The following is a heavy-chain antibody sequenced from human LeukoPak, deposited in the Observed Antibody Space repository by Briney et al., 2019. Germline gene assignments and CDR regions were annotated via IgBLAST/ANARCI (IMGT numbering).Heavy chain of an antibody. D-gene: IGHD3-10*01. J-gene: IGHJ4*02. V-gene: IGHV3-21*01. CDR3: ARTPTITMVRGVIITNNIPTYYFDY. CDR1: GFTFSSYS. Sequence: PGGSLRLSCAASGFTFSSYSMNWVRQAPGKGLEWVSSISISSSYIYYADSVKGRFTISRDNAKNSLYLQMNSLRADDTAVYYCARTPTITMVRGVIITNNIPTYYFDYWGQGTLVTVSS. CDR2: ISISSSYI.